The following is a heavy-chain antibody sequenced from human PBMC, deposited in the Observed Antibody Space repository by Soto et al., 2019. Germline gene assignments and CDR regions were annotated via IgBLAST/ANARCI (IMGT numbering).Heavy chain of an antibody. J-gene: IGHJ4*02. CDR2: LSCDGSRT. D-gene: IGHD3-10*01. Sequence: GGSLRLSCAASGFVFSDYVMSWVRQAPGKGLEWVSGLSCDGSRTNYGESEKGRFTISRDHSKNMVFLQMNSLRVEDTAIYYCAKDRTDGSYFFDYWGQGTLVTVSS. CDR1: GFVFSDYV. CDR3: AKDRTDGSYFFDY. V-gene: IGHV3-23*01.